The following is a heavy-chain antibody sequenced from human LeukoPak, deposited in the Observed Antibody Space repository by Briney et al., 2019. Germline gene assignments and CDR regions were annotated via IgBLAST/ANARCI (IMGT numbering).Heavy chain of an antibody. CDR1: ELTFSDHS. J-gene: IGHJ4*02. CDR2: IKKDGSDK. V-gene: IGHV3-7*04. CDR3: ARGRPSGEDY. Sequence: GGPLRLSCAASELTFSDHSMSWFRQAPGKGMKWVANIKKDGSDKYYVGSVKGRFTISRDNAKNSLFLQMNSLRVEDTAVYYCARGRPSGEDYWGQGTLVTVSS. D-gene: IGHD5-12*01.